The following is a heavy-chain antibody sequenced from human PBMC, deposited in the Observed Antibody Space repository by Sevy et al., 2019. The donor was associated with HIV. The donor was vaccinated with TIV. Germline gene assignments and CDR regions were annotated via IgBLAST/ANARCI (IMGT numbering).Heavy chain of an antibody. CDR3: ARDHYYGFGELLGYYYYGMDV. J-gene: IGHJ6*02. V-gene: IGHV3-30-3*01. CDR2: ISYDGSNK. D-gene: IGHD3-10*01. Sequence: GGSLRLSCAASGFTFSSYAMHWVRQAPGKGLEWVAVISYDGSNKYHADSVKGRFTISRDNSKNTLYLQMNSLRAEDTAVYYCARDHYYGFGELLGYYYYGMDVWGQGTTVTVSS. CDR1: GFTFSSYA.